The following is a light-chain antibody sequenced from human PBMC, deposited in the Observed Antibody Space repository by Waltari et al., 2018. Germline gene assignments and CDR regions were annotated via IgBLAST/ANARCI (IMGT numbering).Light chain of an antibody. J-gene: IGKJ4*01. Sequence: EIVLTQSPGTLSLSPGERATLSCRASQRVSSSYLAWYQQKPGQAPRLLIDGASSRATGIPDRFSGSGSGTDFTLTISRLEPEDFAVYYCQQYGRSPGTFGGGTKVEI. CDR1: QRVSSSY. CDR3: QQYGRSPGT. CDR2: GAS. V-gene: IGKV3-20*01.